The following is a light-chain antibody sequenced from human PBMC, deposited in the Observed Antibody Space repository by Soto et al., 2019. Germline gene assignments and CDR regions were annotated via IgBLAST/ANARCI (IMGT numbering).Light chain of an antibody. V-gene: IGLV2-8*01. CDR2: HVS. CDR1: GTDVGQYNY. Sequence: QSVLTQPPSASGSPGQSVTISCTGAGTDVGQYNYVSWYQQHPGKAPKLLIHHVSRRPSGVPARFSGSKSGNTASLTVSGLQTEDEADYYCCSYAGSYLDVSGTGTKVTAL. J-gene: IGLJ1*01. CDR3: CSYAGSYLDV.